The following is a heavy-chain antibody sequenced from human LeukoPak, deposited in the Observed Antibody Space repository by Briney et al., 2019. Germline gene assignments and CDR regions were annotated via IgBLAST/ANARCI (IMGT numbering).Heavy chain of an antibody. J-gene: IGHJ6*02. Sequence: GASVKVSCKVSGYTLTELSMHWVRQAPGKGLEWMGGFDPEDGETIYAQKFQGRVTMTEDTSTDTAYMELSSLRSEDTAVYYCATRAALLRPYYYYGMDVWGQGTTVTISS. CDR1: GYTLTELS. V-gene: IGHV1-24*01. CDR3: ATRAALLRPYYYYGMDV. D-gene: IGHD3-16*01. CDR2: FDPEDGET.